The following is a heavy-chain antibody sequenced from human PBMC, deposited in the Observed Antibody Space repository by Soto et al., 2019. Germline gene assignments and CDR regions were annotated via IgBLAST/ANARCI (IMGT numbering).Heavy chain of an antibody. Sequence: QVQLVQSGAEVKKPGSSVKVSCKASGGTFSSYAISWVRQAPGQGLEWMGGIIPIFGTANYAQKFQGRVTITADESTSYAYMERSSLRSEDMAVYSCARSGDTAMVTYEPPPDYWGQGTLVTVSS. CDR2: IIPIFGTA. D-gene: IGHD5-18*01. J-gene: IGHJ4*02. CDR1: GGTFSSYA. CDR3: ARSGDTAMVTYEPPPDY. V-gene: IGHV1-69*12.